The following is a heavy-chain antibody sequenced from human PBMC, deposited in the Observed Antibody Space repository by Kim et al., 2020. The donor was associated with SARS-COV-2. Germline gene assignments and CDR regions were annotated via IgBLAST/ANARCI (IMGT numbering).Heavy chain of an antibody. CDR1: GGSISSYY. CDR3: AREYRGYCSGGSCSFVDY. D-gene: IGHD2-15*01. J-gene: IGHJ4*02. V-gene: IGHV4-59*01. Sequence: SETLSLTCTVSGGSISSYYWSWIRQPPGKGLEWIGYIYYSGSTNYNPSLKSRVTISVDTSKNQFSLKLSSVTAADTAVYYCAREYRGYCSGGSCSFVDYWGQGTLVTVSS. CDR2: IYYSGST.